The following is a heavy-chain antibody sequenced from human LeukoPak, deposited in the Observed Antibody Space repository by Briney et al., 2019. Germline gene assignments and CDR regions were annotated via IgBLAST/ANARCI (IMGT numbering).Heavy chain of an antibody. D-gene: IGHD3-3*01. CDR1: GFTLSSYA. J-gene: IGHJ4*02. Sequence: PGGSLRLSCAASGFTLSSYAMHWVRQAPGKGLEYVSAISSNGGSTYYANSVKGRFTISRDNSKNTLYLQMGSLRAEDMAVYYCATFVDLGYWGQGTLVTVSS. CDR2: ISSNGGST. V-gene: IGHV3-64*01. CDR3: ATFVDLGY.